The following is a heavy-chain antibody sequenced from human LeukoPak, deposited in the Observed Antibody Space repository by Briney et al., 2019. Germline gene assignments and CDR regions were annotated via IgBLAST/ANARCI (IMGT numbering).Heavy chain of an antibody. CDR2: INAGNGNT. CDR1: GYTFTSYA. V-gene: IGHV1-3*03. D-gene: IGHD6-19*01. J-gene: IGHJ4*02. CDR3: ARVVRYSSGPLTDLLPYYFDY. Sequence: ASVTVSCTASGYTFTSYAMHWVRQAPGQRLEWMGWINAGNGNTKYSQEFQGRVTITRDTSASAVYMELSSLRSDDMAVYYCARVVRYSSGPLTDLLPYYFDYWGQGTLVTVSS.